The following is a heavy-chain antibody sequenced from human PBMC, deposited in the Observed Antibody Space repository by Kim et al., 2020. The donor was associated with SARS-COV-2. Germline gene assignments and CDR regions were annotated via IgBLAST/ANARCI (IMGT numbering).Heavy chain of an antibody. V-gene: IGHV1-3*04. J-gene: IGHJ5*02. CDR2: VYTDSGDT. Sequence: ASVKVSCKASGYTFTTNALHWVRQAPGQTLAWMGYVYTDSGDTKYSQRLQDRVAITRDTTASTVYMELSSLTSEDTAFYYFVRGESAGYNHWGQGTLVAVSS. CDR3: VRGESAGYNH. CDR1: GYTFTTNA. D-gene: IGHD3-9*01.